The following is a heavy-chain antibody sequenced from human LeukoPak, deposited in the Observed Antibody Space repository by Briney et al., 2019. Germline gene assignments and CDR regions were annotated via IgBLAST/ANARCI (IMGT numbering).Heavy chain of an antibody. D-gene: IGHD3-10*01. Sequence: SETLSLTCTVSGGSISSYYWSWIRQPAGKGLEWIGRIYTSGSTNYNPSLKSRVTMSVDTSKNQFSLKLSSVTAADTAVYYCARAHNYYGSGSYWFDPWGQGTLVTVSS. CDR2: IYTSGST. CDR1: GGSISSYY. V-gene: IGHV4-4*07. J-gene: IGHJ5*02. CDR3: ARAHNYYGSGSYWFDP.